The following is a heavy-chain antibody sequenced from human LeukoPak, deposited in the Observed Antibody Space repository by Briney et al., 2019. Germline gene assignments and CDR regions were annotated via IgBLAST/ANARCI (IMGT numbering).Heavy chain of an antibody. D-gene: IGHD3-22*01. J-gene: IGHJ4*02. Sequence: SETLSLTCAVYGGSFSGYYWSWIRQPPGKGLEWIGEINHSGSTNYNPSLKSRVTISADTSKNPFSLKLSSVTAADTAVYYCASGVLGYYPFDYWGQGTLVTVSS. CDR3: ASGVLGYYPFDY. CDR1: GGSFSGYY. V-gene: IGHV4-34*01. CDR2: INHSGST.